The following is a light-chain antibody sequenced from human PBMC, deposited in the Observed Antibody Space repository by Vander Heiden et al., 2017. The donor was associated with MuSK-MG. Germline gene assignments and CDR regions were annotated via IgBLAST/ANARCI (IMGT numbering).Light chain of an antibody. CDR3: QQGNSFPLI. J-gene: IGKJ4*01. Sequence: DTQLTQFPSSVSVFVGDRVTITCRASQNIGIWLAWYQQKAGQAPKLLIYGASTLQSGVPPRFSGSGSGTDFTLTIATLQPEDFATYYCQQGNSFPLIFGGGTKVEIK. CDR1: QNIGIW. CDR2: GAS. V-gene: IGKV1D-12*01.